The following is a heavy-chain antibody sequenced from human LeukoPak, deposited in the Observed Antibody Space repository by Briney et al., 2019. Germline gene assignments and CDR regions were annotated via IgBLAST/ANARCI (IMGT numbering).Heavy chain of an antibody. Sequence: HGESLQISCKGSGYSFTSYWIGWVRQLPGKGLEWMGIIYPGDSDTRYSPSSQGQVTISADKSISTAYLQWSSLKASDTAMYYCARSLNWFDPWGQGTLVTVSS. V-gene: IGHV5-51*01. J-gene: IGHJ5*02. CDR3: ARSLNWFDP. CDR1: GYSFTSYW. CDR2: IYPGDSDT.